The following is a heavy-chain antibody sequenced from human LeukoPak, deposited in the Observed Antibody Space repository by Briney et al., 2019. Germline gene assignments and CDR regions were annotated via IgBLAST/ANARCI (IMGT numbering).Heavy chain of an antibody. CDR3: ARTTEDCSSTSCYQYWFDP. D-gene: IGHD2-2*01. CDR1: GGSISSYY. V-gene: IGHV4-4*07. J-gene: IGHJ5*02. CDR2: IYTSGST. Sequence: SETLSLTCTVSGGSISSYYWSWIRQPAGKGLECIGRIYTSGSTNYNPSLKSRVTISVDTSKNQISLKVRSATAADTAVYYCARTTEDCSSTSCYQYWFDPWGQGTLVTVSS.